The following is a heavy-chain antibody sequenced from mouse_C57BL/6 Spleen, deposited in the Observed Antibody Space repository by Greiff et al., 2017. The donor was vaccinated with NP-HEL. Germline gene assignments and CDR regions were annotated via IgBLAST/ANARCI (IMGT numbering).Heavy chain of an antibody. J-gene: IGHJ3*01. Sequence: EVQLQQSGPVLVKPGASVKMSCKASGYTFTDYYMNWVKQSHGKSLEWIGVINPYNGGTSYNQKFKGKATLTVDKSSRTAYMELNSLTSEDSAVYYCAREDSSGYVWFAYWGQGTLVTVSA. CDR3: AREDSSGYVWFAY. CDR2: INPYNGGT. CDR1: GYTFTDYY. D-gene: IGHD3-2*02. V-gene: IGHV1-19*01.